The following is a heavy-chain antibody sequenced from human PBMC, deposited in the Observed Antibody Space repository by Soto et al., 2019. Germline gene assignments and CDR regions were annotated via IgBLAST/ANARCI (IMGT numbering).Heavy chain of an antibody. CDR2: IYSNGDT. CDR3: ARKSDSSPVPEADGV. CDR1: GFSVGSNY. V-gene: IGHV3-53*02. D-gene: IGHD2-8*01. J-gene: IGHJ4*02. Sequence: EVQLVETGGGLIQPGGSLRLSCAASGFSVGSNYMTWVRQSPGKGLEWVSLIYSNGDTGYADSVKGRFSISRDNFKNTLYLQMNNLRAEDTAVYHCARKSDSSPVPEADGVWGRGTLVTVSS.